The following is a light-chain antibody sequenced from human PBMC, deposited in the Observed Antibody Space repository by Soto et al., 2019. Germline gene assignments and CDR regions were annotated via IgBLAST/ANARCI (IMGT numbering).Light chain of an antibody. CDR3: SSFAGSYTYV. J-gene: IGLJ1*01. Sequence: ALTQPASVSGSPGQSIAISCTGTSSDVGGYNYVSWYQYYPGKAPKLMIYEVSNRPSGVSDRFSGSKSGNTASLTISGLQAEDEADYYCSSFAGSYTYVFGTGTKVTVL. V-gene: IGLV2-14*01. CDR1: SSDVGGYNY. CDR2: EVS.